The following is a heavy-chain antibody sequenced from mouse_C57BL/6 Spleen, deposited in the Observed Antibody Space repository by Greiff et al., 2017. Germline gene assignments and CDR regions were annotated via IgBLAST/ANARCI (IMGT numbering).Heavy chain of an antibody. CDR2: INPGSGGT. V-gene: IGHV1-54*01. Sequence: QVQLQQPGAELVRPGTSVKVSCKASGYAFTNYLIEWVKQRPGQGLEWIGVINPGSGGTNYNEKFKGKATLTADKSSSTAYMQLSSLTSEDSAVYFCARRTAERAYWGQGTLVTVSA. CDR1: GYAFTNYL. CDR3: ARRTAERAY. J-gene: IGHJ3*01.